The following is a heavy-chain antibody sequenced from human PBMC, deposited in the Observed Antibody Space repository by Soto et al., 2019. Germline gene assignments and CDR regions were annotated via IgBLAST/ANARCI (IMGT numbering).Heavy chain of an antibody. D-gene: IGHD5-18*01. CDR1: GFSFGTYG. J-gene: IGHJ4*02. V-gene: IGHV3-30*18. Sequence: QVRLVESGGGLVQPGRSLRLSCAISGFSFGTYGMHWVRQAPGKGLEWVAVISYDGSRQYYADSVKGRFTISRDNSKNTLCLQMNSLRAEDTAVYYCAKDLIAGYLDDPFYFDYWGQGTLVTVSA. CDR3: AKDLIAGYLDDPFYFDY. CDR2: ISYDGSRQ.